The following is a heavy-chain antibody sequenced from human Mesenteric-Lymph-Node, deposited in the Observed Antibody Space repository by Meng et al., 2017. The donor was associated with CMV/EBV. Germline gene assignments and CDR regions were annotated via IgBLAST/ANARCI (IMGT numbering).Heavy chain of an antibody. Sequence: SETLSLTCAVYSGSLSGYYWSWIRQPPGKGLEWIGEINYSGTTNYNPSLKSRVTISLDTSKNQFSLNLSSVTAADTAVYYCARGISPTEWPLEKWGQGTLVTVSS. J-gene: IGHJ4*02. D-gene: IGHD3-3*01. V-gene: IGHV4-34*01. CDR1: SGSLSGYY. CDR3: ARGISPTEWPLEK. CDR2: INYSGTT.